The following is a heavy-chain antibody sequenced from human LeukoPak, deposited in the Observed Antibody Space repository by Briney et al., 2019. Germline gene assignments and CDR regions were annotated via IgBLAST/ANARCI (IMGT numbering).Heavy chain of an antibody. D-gene: IGHD6-19*01. CDR1: GYTFTSYG. Sequence: GASVEVSCKASGYTFTSYGISWVRQAPGQGLEWMGWISAYNGNTNYAQKLQGRVTMTTDTSTSTAYMELRSLRSDDTAVYYCARAQLAIAVAGNFDYWGQGTLVTVSS. J-gene: IGHJ4*02. V-gene: IGHV1-18*01. CDR2: ISAYNGNT. CDR3: ARAQLAIAVAGNFDY.